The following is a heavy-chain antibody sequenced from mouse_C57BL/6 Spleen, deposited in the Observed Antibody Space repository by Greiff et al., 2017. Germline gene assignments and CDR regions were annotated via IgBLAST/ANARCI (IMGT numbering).Heavy chain of an antibody. CDR2: IYPGSGST. D-gene: IGHD1-1*01. J-gene: IGHJ2*01. V-gene: IGHV1-55*01. CDR1: GYTFTSYW. CDR3: ARSTISYGSSYDY. Sequence: VQLQQSGAELVKPGASVKMSCKASGYTFTSYWITWVKQRPGQGLEWIGDIYPGSGSTNYNEKFKSKATLTVDTSSSTAYMQLSSLTSEDSAVYYCARSTISYGSSYDYWGQGTTLTGSS.